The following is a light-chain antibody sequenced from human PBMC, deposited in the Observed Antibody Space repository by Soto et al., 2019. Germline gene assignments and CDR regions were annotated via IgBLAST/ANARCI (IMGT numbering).Light chain of an antibody. V-gene: IGKV3-20*01. CDR2: EAS. CDR3: QQYYFAPDT. CDR1: ESLRRAN. J-gene: IGKJ2*01. Sequence: EIVLTQSPGTLSLSPGEGATLYCRASESLRRANVAWFQQKPGQAPRVLIYEASNRATGIPDRLTGGGSETPFTLTISRLEPDGSAVYYCQQYYFAPDTFGQGTTLEIK.